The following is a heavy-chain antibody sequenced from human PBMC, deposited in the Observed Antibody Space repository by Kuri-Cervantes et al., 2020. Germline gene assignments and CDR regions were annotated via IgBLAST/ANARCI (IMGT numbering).Heavy chain of an antibody. V-gene: IGHV3-30*03. J-gene: IGHJ6*02. D-gene: IGHD3-10*01. Sequence: GGSLRLSCAASGFTFSSYGMHWVRQAPGKGLEWVAVISYDGSNKYYADSVKGRFTISRDNAKNSLYLQMNSLRDEDTAVYYCASQLLRYYGSGSYYSIYYYYGMDVWGQGTMVTVSS. CDR2: ISYDGSNK. CDR3: ASQLLRYYGSGSYYSIYYYYGMDV. CDR1: GFTFSSYG.